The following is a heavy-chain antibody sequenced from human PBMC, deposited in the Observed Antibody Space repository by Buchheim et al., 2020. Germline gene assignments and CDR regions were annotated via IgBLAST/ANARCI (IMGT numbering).Heavy chain of an antibody. V-gene: IGHV3-7*01. CDR1: GFTFNNYW. Sequence: EVQLVESGGGLVQPGGSLRLSCAASGFTFNNYWMSWVRQAPGKGLEWVANIKEDGSEKNYVDSVKGRFTISRDNAKNSLYLQMNSLRAEDTAVYYCARGGSESDYWGQRTL. D-gene: IGHD3-10*01. CDR2: IKEDGSEK. J-gene: IGHJ4*02. CDR3: ARGGSESDY.